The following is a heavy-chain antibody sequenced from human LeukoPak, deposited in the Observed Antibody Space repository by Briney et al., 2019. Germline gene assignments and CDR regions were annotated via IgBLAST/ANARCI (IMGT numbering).Heavy chain of an antibody. CDR2: ISSSSNTI. Sequence: GGSLRLCCAASGFTFSTYAMNWVRQAPGKGLEWVSYISSSSNTIYYADSVQGRFTISRDNAKNSLYLQMNSLRAEDTAVYYCASDSYGYSTWFDPWGQGTLVTVSS. J-gene: IGHJ5*02. V-gene: IGHV3-48*04. CDR1: GFTFSTYA. D-gene: IGHD5-18*01. CDR3: ASDSYGYSTWFDP.